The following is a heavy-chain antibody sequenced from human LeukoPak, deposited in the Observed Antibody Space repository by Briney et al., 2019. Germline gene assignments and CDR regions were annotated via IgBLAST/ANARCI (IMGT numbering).Heavy chain of an antibody. D-gene: IGHD3-3*01. CDR2: IYYSGST. V-gene: IGHV4-39*01. CDR1: GGSISSSSYY. J-gene: IGHJ6*03. Sequence: SETLSLTCTVSGGSISSSSYYWGWIRQPPGKGLEWIGSIYYSGSTYYNPSLKSRVTISVDTSKNQFSLKLSSVTAADTAVYYCARLTIFGVVIGYYYMDVWGKGTTVTVSS. CDR3: ARLTIFGVVIGYYYMDV.